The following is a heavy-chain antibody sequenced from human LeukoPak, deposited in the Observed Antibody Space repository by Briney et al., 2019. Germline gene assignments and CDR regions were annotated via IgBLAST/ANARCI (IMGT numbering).Heavy chain of an antibody. V-gene: IGHV3-23*01. CDR2: ISDSGGST. J-gene: IGHJ4*02. CDR1: GITLSNYG. CDR3: ARRPEIAAASNYYFDY. Sequence: PGGSLRLSCAVSGITLSNYGMSWVRQAPGKGLEWVAGISDSGGSTKYANSVKGRFTISRDNPKNTLFLQMNSLRAEDTAVYYCARRPEIAAASNYYFDYWGQGTLVTVSS. D-gene: IGHD6-13*01.